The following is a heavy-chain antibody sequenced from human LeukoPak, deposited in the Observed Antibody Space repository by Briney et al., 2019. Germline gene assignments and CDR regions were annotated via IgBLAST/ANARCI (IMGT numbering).Heavy chain of an antibody. CDR2: IYYSGST. CDR3: ARSPEPAPFYYGSGSQPLDV. D-gene: IGHD3-10*01. CDR1: GGSISSYY. V-gene: IGHV4-59*01. Sequence: PSETLSLTCTVSGGSISSYYWSWIRQPPGKGLEWIGYIYYSGSTNYNPSLKSRVTISVDTSKNQFSLKLSSVTAADTAVYYCARSPEPAPFYYGSGSQPLDVWGQGTTVTVSS. J-gene: IGHJ6*02.